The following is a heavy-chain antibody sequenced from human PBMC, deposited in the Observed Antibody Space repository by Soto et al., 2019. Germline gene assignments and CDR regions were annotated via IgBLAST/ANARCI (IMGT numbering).Heavy chain of an antibody. Sequence: EVQLVESGGGLVQPGGSLRLSCAASGFTVSSNYMSWVRQAPGKGLEWVSVIYSGGSTYYADSVKGRFTISRDNSKNTLYLQMNSLRAEDTAVYYCARDSGGVDIVVVPAVPYYMDVWGKGTTVTVSS. J-gene: IGHJ6*03. CDR2: IYSGGST. CDR3: ARDSGGVDIVVVPAVPYYMDV. D-gene: IGHD2-2*01. V-gene: IGHV3-66*01. CDR1: GFTVSSNY.